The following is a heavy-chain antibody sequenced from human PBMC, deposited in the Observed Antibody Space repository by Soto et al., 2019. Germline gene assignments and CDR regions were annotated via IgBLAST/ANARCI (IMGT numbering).Heavy chain of an antibody. CDR3: AGHSHKDY. V-gene: IGHV3-66*04. J-gene: IGHJ4*02. Sequence: SLRLSCAASGFAVGNNYMSWVRQAPGKGLEWVSLIYSTGSPFYADSVKDRFIISRDSSKNTLYLQMNSLRVEDTAVYYCAGHSHKDYWGQGALVTVSS. CDR2: IYSTGSP. CDR1: GFAVGNNY.